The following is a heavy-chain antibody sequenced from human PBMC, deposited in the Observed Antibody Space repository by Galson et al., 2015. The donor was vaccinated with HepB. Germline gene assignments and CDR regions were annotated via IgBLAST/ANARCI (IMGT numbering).Heavy chain of an antibody. CDR3: ARNKLYPAGTFAP. D-gene: IGHD1/OR15-1a*01. V-gene: IGHV4-34*01. J-gene: IGHJ5*02. CDR2: INHSGST. CDR1: GGSFSGYY. Sequence: LSLTCAVYGGSFSGYYWSWIRQSPGKGLEWIGEINHSGSTTYNPSLKSRVTISVDTSRNQFSLKLSSVTAADTAVYYCARNKLYPAGTFAPWGQGTLVSVSS.